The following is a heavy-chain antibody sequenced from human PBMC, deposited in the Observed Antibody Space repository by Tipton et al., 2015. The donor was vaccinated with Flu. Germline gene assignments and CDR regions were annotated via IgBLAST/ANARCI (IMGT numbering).Heavy chain of an antibody. CDR2: IYYSGTT. CDR1: GGSINNYY. V-gene: IGHV4-59*01. D-gene: IGHD3-10*01. Sequence: LRLSCTVSGGSINNYYWSWIRQFPGKGLEWIGHIYYSGTTSYNPSLKSRVTISLDTPKNEFSLQLNSVTSADTAVYYCARVMIRRIIIILAMDGWGPGTTVIVSS. CDR3: ARVMIRRIIIILAMDG. J-gene: IGHJ6*02.